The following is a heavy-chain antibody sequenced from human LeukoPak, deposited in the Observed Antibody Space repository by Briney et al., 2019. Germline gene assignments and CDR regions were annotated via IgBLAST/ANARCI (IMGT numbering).Heavy chain of an antibody. V-gene: IGHV4-39*01. J-gene: IGHJ4*02. CDR2: IYYSGST. CDR3: ARELVDATARRNYYFDY. D-gene: IGHD1-26*01. Sequence: SSETLSLTCTVSGGSISSSSYYWGWIRQPPGKGLEWIGSIYYSGSTYYNPSLKSRVTISVDTSKNQFSLKLSSVTAADTAVYYCARELVDATARRNYYFDYWGQGTLVTVSS. CDR1: GGSISSSSYY.